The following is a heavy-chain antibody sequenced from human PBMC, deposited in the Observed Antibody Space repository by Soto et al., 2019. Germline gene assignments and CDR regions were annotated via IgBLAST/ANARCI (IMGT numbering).Heavy chain of an antibody. D-gene: IGHD3-3*01. Sequence: VKVSSHAYAYTFTCSYLPWMGQAPRQGMEWMGWLIFIICGANYAQKFQGRATMTRDTFLSTAYIEQSRLRSADTAAYYCVGDYEYRSGYSFFNNWFDPWGQGTLVTVSS. CDR2: LIFIICGA. CDR3: VGDYEYRSGYSFFNNWFDP. V-gene: IGHV1-2*02. CDR1: AYTFTCSY. J-gene: IGHJ5*02.